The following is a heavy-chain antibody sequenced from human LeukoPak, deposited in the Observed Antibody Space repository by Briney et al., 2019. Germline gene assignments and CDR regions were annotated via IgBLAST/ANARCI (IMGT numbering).Heavy chain of an antibody. Sequence: SGPTLVNPTQTLTLTCTFSGFSLSTNGVGVGWIRQPPGKALEWLALIYWNGDERYSPFLKSRLTITKDTSKNQVVLTVTNMDPVDTATYYCAHRPNYDRSGHAFDIWGQGTLVTVSS. CDR3: AHRPNYDRSGHAFDI. CDR1: GFSLSTNGVG. J-gene: IGHJ4*02. V-gene: IGHV2-5*01. CDR2: IYWNGDE. D-gene: IGHD3-9*01.